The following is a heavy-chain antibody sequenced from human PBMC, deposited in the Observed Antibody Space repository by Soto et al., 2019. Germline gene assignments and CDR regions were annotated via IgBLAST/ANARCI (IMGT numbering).Heavy chain of an antibody. J-gene: IGHJ6*02. V-gene: IGHV3-30*04. CDR3: VRRSTVSYYAVDV. Sequence: PGWYLRLSCAGSGFSFGSYEMHWVRQAPGKGLEWVTFTSYDGSINYYADSVKGRFTMSRDNSKNLLYLQMNRMRTEDTAVYYCVRRSTVSYYAVDVWGQGTTVTVSS. CDR1: GFSFGSYE. CDR2: TSYDGSIN. D-gene: IGHD4-17*01.